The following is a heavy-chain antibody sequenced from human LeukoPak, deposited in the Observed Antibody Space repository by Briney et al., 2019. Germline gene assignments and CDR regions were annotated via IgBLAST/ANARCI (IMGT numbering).Heavy chain of an antibody. V-gene: IGHV3-30*15. D-gene: IGHD2/OR15-2a*01. J-gene: IGHJ4*02. CDR3: AREGDRHFTFDY. CDR1: GSTFSGHL. CDR2: TAYDGAEK. Sequence: PGGSLRLSCAASGSTFSGHLLHWVRQAPGKGLEWVGGTAYDGAEKYYADSVRGRFAISRDNSKSTVYLEMSSLRPEDAAVYYCAREGDRHFTFDYWGRGTLVTVSS.